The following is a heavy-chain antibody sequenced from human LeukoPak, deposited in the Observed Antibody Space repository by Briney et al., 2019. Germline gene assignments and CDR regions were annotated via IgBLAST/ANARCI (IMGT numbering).Heavy chain of an antibody. CDR1: GYSFSDNY. J-gene: IGHJ3*01. CDR3: ARGKDDSTCHYDAFDV. CDR2: INPKSGDT. V-gene: IGHV1-2*02. D-gene: IGHD3-22*01. Sequence: APLKVSCKASGYSFSDNYVHWVRQAPGQGLEYMGWINPKSGDTNFSQRFKGRVTMTSDTSISTAYMEMRKLRSDDTAVYFCARGKDDSTCHYDAFDVWGHGTMVTVSS.